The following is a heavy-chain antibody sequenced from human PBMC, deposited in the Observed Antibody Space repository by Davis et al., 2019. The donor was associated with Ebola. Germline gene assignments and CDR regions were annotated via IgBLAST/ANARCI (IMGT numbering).Heavy chain of an antibody. CDR2: INSDGSST. Sequence: GESLKISCAASGLTFSSYAMSWVRQAPGKGLVWVSRINSDGSSTSYADSVKGRFTISRDNAKNTLYLQMNSLRAEDTAVYYCATYSNYYEYYYGMDVWGQGTTVTVSS. J-gene: IGHJ6*02. D-gene: IGHD4-11*01. CDR1: GLTFSSYA. CDR3: ATYSNYYEYYYGMDV. V-gene: IGHV3-74*01.